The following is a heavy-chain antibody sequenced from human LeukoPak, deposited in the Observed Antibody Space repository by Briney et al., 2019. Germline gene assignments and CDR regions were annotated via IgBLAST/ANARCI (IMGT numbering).Heavy chain of an antibody. CDR2: IYYSGTT. D-gene: IGHD4-17*01. CDR1: GGSITSYY. Sequence: SETLSLTCSVSGGSITSYYWSWIRQSPGKGLEWIGYIYYSGTTNYNPSLKSRVTISVDTSKNQFSLKVNSVTAADTAVYYCVRSKSGTYGRFDPWGQGTLVTVSS. CDR3: VRSKSGTYGRFDP. J-gene: IGHJ5*02. V-gene: IGHV4-59*01.